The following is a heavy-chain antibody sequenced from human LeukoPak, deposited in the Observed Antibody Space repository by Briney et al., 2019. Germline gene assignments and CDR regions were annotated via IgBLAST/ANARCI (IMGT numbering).Heavy chain of an antibody. V-gene: IGHV4-31*03. Sequence: PSETLSLTCTVSGGSISSGGYYWSWIRQHPGKGLEWIGYIYYSGSTYYNPSLKSRVTISVDTSKNQFSLKLSSVTAADTAVYYCARGRGGRSRPLNMTSGYFDYWGQGTLVTVSS. CDR2: IYYSGST. CDR1: GGSISSGGYY. CDR3: ARGRGGRSRPLNMTSGYFDY. D-gene: IGHD3-10*01. J-gene: IGHJ4*02.